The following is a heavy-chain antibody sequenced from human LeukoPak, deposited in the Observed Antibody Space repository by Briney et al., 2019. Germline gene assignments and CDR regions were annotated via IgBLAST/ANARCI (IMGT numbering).Heavy chain of an antibody. D-gene: IGHD2-15*01. CDR1: GFTFNSYD. CDR3: VRERPTYCLDALDV. V-gene: IGHV3-13*01. CDR2: IDKGPNT. J-gene: IGHJ3*01. Sequence: GGSLRLSCAASGFTFNSYDMYWVRQVIGKGLEWVSAIDKGPNTYYSDSVKGRFTISRDNVKNFLYLQMNSLRAEDTAIYYCVRERPTYCLDALDVWGHGTMVTVSS.